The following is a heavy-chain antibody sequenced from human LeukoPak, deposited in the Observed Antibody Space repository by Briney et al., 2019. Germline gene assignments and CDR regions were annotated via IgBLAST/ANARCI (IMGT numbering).Heavy chain of an antibody. CDR2: INPNSGGT. CDR3: ARGGTAMVLRVAFDI. D-gene: IGHD5-18*01. Sequence: ASVKVSCKASGYTFTAYYIHWVRQAPGQGLEWMGWINPNSGGTNYAQKFQGRVTMTRDTSISTAYMELSRLRSDDTAVYYCARGGTAMVLRVAFDIWGQGTMVTVSS. CDR1: GYTFTAYY. V-gene: IGHV1-2*02. J-gene: IGHJ3*02.